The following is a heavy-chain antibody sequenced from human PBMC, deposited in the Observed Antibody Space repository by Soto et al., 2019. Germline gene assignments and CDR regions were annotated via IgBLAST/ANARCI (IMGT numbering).Heavy chain of an antibody. D-gene: IGHD2-2*02. CDR1: GGSISSSSYY. Sequence: SETLSLTCTVSGGSISSSSYYWGWIRQPPWKWLEWIGSIYYSGSTYYNPSLKSRVTISVDTSKNQFSLKLSSVTAADTAVYSCATRRGDIVIVPSAISWFDPLCHGTLVTFS. V-gene: IGHV4-39*01. CDR2: IYYSGST. J-gene: IGHJ5*02. CDR3: ATRRGDIVIVPSAISWFDP.